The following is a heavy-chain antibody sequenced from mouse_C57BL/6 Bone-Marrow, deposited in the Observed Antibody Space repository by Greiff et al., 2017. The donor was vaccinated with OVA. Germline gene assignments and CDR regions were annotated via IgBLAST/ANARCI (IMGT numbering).Heavy chain of an antibody. CDR3: ARSRTVGAEELDV. CDR2: INPSSGYT. V-gene: IGHV1-4*01. D-gene: IGHD1-1*01. J-gene: IGHJ1*03. CDR1: GYTFTSYT. Sequence: QVQLQQSGAELARPGASGKMSCKASGYTFTSYTMHWVKQRPGQGLEWIGYINPSSGYTKYNQKFKDKATLPADKSSSTAYMQLSSLSSEDSAVYYWARSRTVGAEELDVCGTGTAVTVSS.